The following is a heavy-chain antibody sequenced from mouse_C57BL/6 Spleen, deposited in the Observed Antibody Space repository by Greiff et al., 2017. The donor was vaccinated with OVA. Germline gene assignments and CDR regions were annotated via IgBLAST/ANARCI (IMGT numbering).Heavy chain of an antibody. V-gene: IGHV1-69*01. Sequence: QVQLQQPGAELVMPGASVKLSCKASGYTFTSYWMHWVKQRPGQGLEWIGEIDPSDSYTNYNQQFKGKSTLTVDKSSSTAYMQLSSLTSEDSAVYYCATGTGYYFDYWGQGTTLTVSS. CDR2: IDPSDSYT. D-gene: IGHD4-1*01. CDR3: ATGTGYYFDY. CDR1: GYTFTSYW. J-gene: IGHJ2*01.